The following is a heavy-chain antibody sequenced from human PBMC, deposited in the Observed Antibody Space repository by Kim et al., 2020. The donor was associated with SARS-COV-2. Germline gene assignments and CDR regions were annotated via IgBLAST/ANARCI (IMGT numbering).Heavy chain of an antibody. D-gene: IGHD3-10*01. Sequence: ASVKVSCKVSGYTLTELSMHWVRQAPGKGLEWMGGFDPEDGETIYAQKFQGRVTMTEDTSTATAYMELSSLRSEDTAVYYCATGPPTYGSGSYYNGWFEPWGKGTLVTVSS. CDR2: FDPEDGET. CDR3: ATGPPTYGSGSYYNGWFEP. J-gene: IGHJ5*02. CDR1: GYTLTELS. V-gene: IGHV1-24*01.